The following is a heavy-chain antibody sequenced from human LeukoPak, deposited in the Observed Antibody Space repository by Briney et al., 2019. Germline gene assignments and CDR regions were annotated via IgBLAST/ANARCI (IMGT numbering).Heavy chain of an antibody. J-gene: IGHJ4*02. V-gene: IGHV4-39*01. CDR3: ARVHGYPYYFDY. Sequence: SETLSLTCTVSGGSTSSSSYFWGWIRQPPEKGLDWIGDVYYTGSTYYNPSLLSRVTVSVDTSKNQFSLRLSSVTAADTAMYYCARVHGYPYYFDYWGQGILVTVSS. CDR2: VYYTGST. CDR1: GGSTSSSSYF. D-gene: IGHD5-18*01.